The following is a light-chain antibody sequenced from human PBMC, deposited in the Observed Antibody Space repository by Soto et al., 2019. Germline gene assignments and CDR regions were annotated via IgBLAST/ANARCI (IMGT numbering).Light chain of an antibody. CDR1: QSVGRN. CDR3: QQYNKWPYT. Sequence: EIVMTQSPVALSVSPGESAALSCRASQSVGRNFAWYQQRPGQAPRVLIYGTSTRATGVPARFSGSGSGTDFTLTISSLQSEDFAVYYCQQYNKWPYTLDQGTRLEIK. CDR2: GTS. V-gene: IGKV3-15*01. J-gene: IGKJ2*01.